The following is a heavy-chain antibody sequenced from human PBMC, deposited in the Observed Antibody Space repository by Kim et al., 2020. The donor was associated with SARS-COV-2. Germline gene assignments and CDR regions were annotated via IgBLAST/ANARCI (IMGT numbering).Heavy chain of an antibody. J-gene: IGHJ1*01. CDR1: GYTFTSYY. D-gene: IGHD2-2*01. CDR3: ARVGYEYQLLHGYFQH. CDR2: INPSGGST. V-gene: IGHV1-46*01. Sequence: ASVKVSCKASGYTFTSYYMHWVRQAPGQGLEWMGIINPSGGSTSYAQKFQGRVTMTRDTSTSTVYMELSSLRSEDTAVYYCARVGYEYQLLHGYFQHWGQGTLVTVSS.